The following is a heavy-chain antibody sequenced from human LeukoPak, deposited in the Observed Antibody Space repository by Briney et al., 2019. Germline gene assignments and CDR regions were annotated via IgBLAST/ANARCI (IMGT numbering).Heavy chain of an antibody. Sequence: GGSLRLSCAASGITFSSYAMSWVRQTPGKGLEWVSTITNSGGNTYYADSVKGRFTISRDNSKNTLYLQMNSLRAEDTAVYYCAKCWSGSYCPDYWGQGTLVTVSS. J-gene: IGHJ4*02. CDR2: ITNSGGNT. CDR1: GITFSSYA. D-gene: IGHD3-10*01. CDR3: AKCWSGSYCPDY. V-gene: IGHV3-23*01.